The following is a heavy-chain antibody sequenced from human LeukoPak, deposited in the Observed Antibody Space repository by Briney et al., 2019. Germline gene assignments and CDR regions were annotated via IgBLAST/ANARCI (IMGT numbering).Heavy chain of an antibody. D-gene: IGHD3-10*01. CDR2: ISAYNGNT. CDR1: GYTFTNYG. J-gene: IGHJ3*02. Sequence: ASVKVSCKASGYTFTNYGISWVRQAPGQGLEWMGWISAYNGNTKYAQRLQGRVTMTTDTSTSTAYMELRSLRSDDTAVYHCARDRGLFNDAFDIWGQGTMVTVSS. V-gene: IGHV1-18*01. CDR3: ARDRGLFNDAFDI.